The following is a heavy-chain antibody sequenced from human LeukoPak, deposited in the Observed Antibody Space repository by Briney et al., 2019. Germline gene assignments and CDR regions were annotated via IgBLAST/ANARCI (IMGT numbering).Heavy chain of an antibody. D-gene: IGHD3-10*01. CDR1: GXSISYYY. CDR2: IYHSGYT. J-gene: IGHJ4*02. CDR3: ARSSMFRGVTVDY. V-gene: IGHV4-39*01. Sequence: PSETLSLTCTVSGXSISYYYWGWIRQPPGEALEWIGSIYHSGYTYYNPSLKSRVTISVDTSKSQFSLKLSSVTAADTAVYYCARSSMFRGVTVDYWGQGTLVTVSS.